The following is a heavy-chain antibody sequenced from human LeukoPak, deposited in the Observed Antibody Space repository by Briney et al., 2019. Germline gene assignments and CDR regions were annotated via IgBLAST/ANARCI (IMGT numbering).Heavy chain of an antibody. CDR1: GGSISSYY. CDR3: AREGPLAVAYNWFDP. Sequence: SETLSLTCTVSGGSISSYYWSWIRQPAGKGLEWIGRIYTSGSTNYNPSLKSRVTMSVDTSKNQFSLKLSSVTAADTAVYYCAREGPLAVAYNWFDPWGQGTLVTVCS. CDR2: IYTSGST. D-gene: IGHD6-19*01. J-gene: IGHJ5*02. V-gene: IGHV4-4*07.